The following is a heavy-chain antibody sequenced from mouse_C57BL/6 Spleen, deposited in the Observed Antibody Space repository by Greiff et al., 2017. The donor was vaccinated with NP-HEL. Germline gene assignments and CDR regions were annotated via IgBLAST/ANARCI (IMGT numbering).Heavy chain of an antibody. CDR3: ARDGNYGNYLAWFAY. J-gene: IGHJ3*01. Sequence: EVQLQQSGPVLVKPGASVKMSCKASGYTFTDYYMNWVKQSHGKSLEWIGVINPYNGGTSYNQKFKGKAKLTVDKSSSTAYMELNSLTSEDSAVYYCARDGNYGNYLAWFAYWGQGTLVTVSA. CDR1: GYTFTDYY. V-gene: IGHV1-19*01. CDR2: INPYNGGT. D-gene: IGHD2-1*01.